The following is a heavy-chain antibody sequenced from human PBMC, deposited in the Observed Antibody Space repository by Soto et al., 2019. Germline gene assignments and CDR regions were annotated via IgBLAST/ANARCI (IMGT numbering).Heavy chain of an antibody. D-gene: IGHD5-12*01. CDR1: GGSITSYNHY. CDR3: ARGSRGPRWFDP. Sequence: SETLSLTCTVSGGSITSYNHYWTWIRQAPGKGLECIGYIDYSGTTNYSPSLQGRVTISVDKSRNQFSLSLTSVTAADTAVYYCARGSRGPRWFDPWGQGALVTVSS. J-gene: IGHJ5*02. V-gene: IGHV4-30-4*01. CDR2: IDYSGTT.